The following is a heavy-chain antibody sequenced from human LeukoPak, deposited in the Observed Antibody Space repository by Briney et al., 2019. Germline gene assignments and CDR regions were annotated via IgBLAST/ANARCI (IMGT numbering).Heavy chain of an antibody. Sequence: GESLRISCKGSGYSFTSYWISWVRQMPGKGLEWMGMIDPGDSYTSYVPSFQGHVTISSDTSISTAYLQWSSLKASDTAMYYCARHYYGSGSYSHFDFWGQGTLVTVSS. CDR3: ARHYYGSGSYSHFDF. CDR2: IDPGDSYT. CDR1: GYSFTSYW. J-gene: IGHJ4*02. V-gene: IGHV5-10-1*01. D-gene: IGHD3-10*01.